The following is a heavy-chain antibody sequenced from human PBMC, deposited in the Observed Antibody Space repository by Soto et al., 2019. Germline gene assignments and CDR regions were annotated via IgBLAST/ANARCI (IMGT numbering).Heavy chain of an antibody. Sequence: SETLSLTCTVSGGSISSGGYYWSWIRQHPGKGLEWIGYIYYSGSTYYNPSLKSRVTISVDTSKNQFSLKLSSVTAADTAVYYCARYWGVIVTDHYNWFDPWGQGAPVTVSS. V-gene: IGHV4-31*03. D-gene: IGHD3-16*02. CDR2: IYYSGST. J-gene: IGHJ5*02. CDR3: ARYWGVIVTDHYNWFDP. CDR1: GGSISSGGYY.